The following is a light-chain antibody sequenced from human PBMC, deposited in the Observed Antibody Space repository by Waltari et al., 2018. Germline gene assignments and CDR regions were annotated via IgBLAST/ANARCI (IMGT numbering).Light chain of an antibody. Sequence: DIQMTQSPSTLSASIGDRVTITCRASQSIGRGLAWYRQKPGKAPNLLIYDASTLESGVPSRFSGSGSGTDFTLTISGLQPDDFATYYCQQYNRYKTFGQGTKVEIK. CDR2: DAS. V-gene: IGKV1-5*01. J-gene: IGKJ1*01. CDR3: QQYNRYKT. CDR1: QSIGRG.